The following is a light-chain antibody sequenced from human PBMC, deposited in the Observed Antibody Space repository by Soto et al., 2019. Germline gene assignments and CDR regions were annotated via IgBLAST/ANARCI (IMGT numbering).Light chain of an antibody. CDR3: QQYGSTPWR. Sequence: VVLTQFPGTLSLSPGETATLSCGASQRVSNNFLGWYQQKPGLPPRLLIYDATSRANGIPERFSGRGSGPHFTLTISRLEPEDFAVYYGQQYGSTPWRFGRGTKVEMK. V-gene: IGKV3D-20*01. CDR1: QRVSNNF. J-gene: IGKJ1*01. CDR2: DAT.